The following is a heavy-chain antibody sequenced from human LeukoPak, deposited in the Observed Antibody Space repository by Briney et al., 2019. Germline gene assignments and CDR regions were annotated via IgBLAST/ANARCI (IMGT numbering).Heavy chain of an antibody. J-gene: IGHJ4*02. CDR2: IYYSGST. D-gene: IGHD1-7*01. CDR1: GGSISGANSF. V-gene: IGHV4-39*01. Sequence: PSETLSLTCTVSGGSISGANSFWDWVRQPPGKVLEWIGSIYYSGSTYYNPSLKSRVTISVDTSKNQFSLKLSSVTAADTAVYYCATPNSGKSDYWGQGTLVTVSS. CDR3: ATPNSGKSDY.